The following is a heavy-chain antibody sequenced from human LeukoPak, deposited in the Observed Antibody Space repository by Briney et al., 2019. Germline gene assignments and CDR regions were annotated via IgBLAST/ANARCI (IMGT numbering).Heavy chain of an antibody. V-gene: IGHV3-23*01. J-gene: IGHJ5*02. CDR2: ISGSGGST. CDR1: GFTFSSYA. Sequence: GGSLRLSCAASGFTFSSYAMSWVRQAPGKGLEWVSAISGSGGSTYYADSVKGRFTISRDNSKNTLYLQMNSLRAEDTAVYYCAKPGYSSGWYWNWFDPWGQGTLVTVSS. D-gene: IGHD6-19*01. CDR3: AKPGYSSGWYWNWFDP.